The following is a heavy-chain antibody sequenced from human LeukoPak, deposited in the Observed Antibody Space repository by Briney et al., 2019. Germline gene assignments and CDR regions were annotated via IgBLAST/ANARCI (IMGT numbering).Heavy chain of an antibody. J-gene: IGHJ3*02. Sequence: SETLSLTCTVSGGSISSGGHYWSWIRQHPGKGLEWIGYIYYSGSTYYNPSLKSRVTISVDTSKNQFSLKLSSVTAADTAVYYCAREPDYDFWSGFTLGDAFDIWGQGTMVTVSS. CDR3: AREPDYDFWSGFTLGDAFDI. CDR1: GGSISSGGHY. V-gene: IGHV4-31*03. CDR2: IYYSGST. D-gene: IGHD3-3*01.